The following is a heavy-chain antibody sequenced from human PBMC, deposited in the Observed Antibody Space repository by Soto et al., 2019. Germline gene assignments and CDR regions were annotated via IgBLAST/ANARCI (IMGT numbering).Heavy chain of an antibody. D-gene: IGHD1-26*01. CDR1: GGSIYTGGFY. CDR3: ATSLVTSRTRVDY. CDR2: IYYTGST. J-gene: IGHJ4*02. Sequence: QVQLQESGPGLVKPSQTLSLTCTVSGGSIYTGGFYWSWIRQLPGKGLGWLGYIYYTGSTQYTPSLKSRLTISTDTSDNQFSLRLTPVTAADTAVYYCATSLVTSRTRVDYWGQGTLGTVSS. V-gene: IGHV4-31*03.